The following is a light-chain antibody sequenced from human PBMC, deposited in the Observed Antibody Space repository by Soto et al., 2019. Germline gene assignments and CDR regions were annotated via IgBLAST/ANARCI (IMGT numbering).Light chain of an antibody. CDR2: WAS. V-gene: IGKV4-1*01. CDR3: QQYYSSPWT. CDR1: QSVLYISNNKNY. Sequence: DIVMTQSQDSLTESLGERATINCKSSQSVLYISNNKNYLAWYQQKPGQPPKLLIYWASTRESGVPDRFSGSGSATDFTLSISNLQAEDAAVYYCQQYYSSPWTFGQGTKVEIK. J-gene: IGKJ1*01.